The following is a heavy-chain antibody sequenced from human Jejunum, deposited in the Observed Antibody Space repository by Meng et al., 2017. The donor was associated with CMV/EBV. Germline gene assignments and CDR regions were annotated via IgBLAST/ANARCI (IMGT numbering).Heavy chain of an antibody. J-gene: IGHJ4*02. CDR2: IITSGST. Sequence: QEPPPEAGPGVVKPSETLSLACTVSGGSFTTYYWSWIRQRAGKGLEWIGRIITSGSTNYNPSLRSRVIMSVDTSKNQFFLKLRSVTAADTAVYFCAKGYGNSFEYWGQGSLVTVSS. V-gene: IGHV4-4*07. CDR3: AKGYGNSFEY. CDR1: GGSFTTYY. D-gene: IGHD3-16*01.